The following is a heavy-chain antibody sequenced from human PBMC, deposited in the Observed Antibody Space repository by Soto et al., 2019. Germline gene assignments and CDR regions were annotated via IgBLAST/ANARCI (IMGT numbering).Heavy chain of an antibody. J-gene: IGHJ6*02. CDR3: ARALGYCSSTSCARAHYYYYGMDV. CDR1: GGSISSSNW. Sequence: SETLSLTCAVSGGSISSSNWWSWVGQPPGKGLEWIGEIYHSGSTNYNPSLKGRVTISVDKSKNQFSLKLRSVTAADTAVYYCARALGYCSSTSCARAHYYYYGMDVWGQGTTVTVSS. CDR2: IYHSGST. D-gene: IGHD2-2*01. V-gene: IGHV4-4*02.